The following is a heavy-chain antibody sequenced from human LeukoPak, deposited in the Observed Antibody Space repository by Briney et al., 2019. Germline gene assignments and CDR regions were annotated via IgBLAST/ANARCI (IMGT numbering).Heavy chain of an antibody. J-gene: IGHJ3*02. CDR1: GYTFTGYY. D-gene: IGHD2-2*01. CDR2: INPNSGGT. V-gene: IGHV1-2*02. CDR3: AREKGYCSSTSCKEDAFDI. Sequence: ASVKVSCKASGYTFTGYYMHWVRQAPGQGLEWMGWINPNSGGTNYEQKFQGRVTMTRDTSISTAYMELSRLRSDDTAVYYCAREKGYCSSTSCKEDAFDIWGQGTMVTVSS.